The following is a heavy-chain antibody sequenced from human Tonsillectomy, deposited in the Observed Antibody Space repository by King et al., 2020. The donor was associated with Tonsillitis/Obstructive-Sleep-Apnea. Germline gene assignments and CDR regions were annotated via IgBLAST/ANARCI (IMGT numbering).Heavy chain of an antibody. D-gene: IGHD6-19*01. Sequence: QVQLQESGPGLVKPSETLARTCTVSGGSISSYYWSWIRQPPGNGREWIGYIYYSGSPNYNPSLKSRVTISVDTSKNQFSLKLRSVTAADTAVYYCATSSGPAMSWFDPWGQGTLVTVSS. CDR2: IYYSGSP. J-gene: IGHJ5*02. V-gene: IGHV4-59*01. CDR1: GGSISSYY. CDR3: ATSSGPAMSWFDP.